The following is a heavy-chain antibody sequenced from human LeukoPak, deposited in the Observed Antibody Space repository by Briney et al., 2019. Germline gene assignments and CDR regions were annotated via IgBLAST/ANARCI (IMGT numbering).Heavy chain of an antibody. Sequence: PGGSLRLSCAASGFTFSSCSMNWVRQAPGKGLEWVSFISSSSSYIYYADSVKGRFTISRDNAKNSLYLQMNSLRAEDTAVYYCARADRDSSGYYYGYWGQGTLVTVSS. V-gene: IGHV3-21*01. CDR1: GFTFSSCS. J-gene: IGHJ4*02. D-gene: IGHD3-22*01. CDR3: ARADRDSSGYYYGY. CDR2: ISSSSSYI.